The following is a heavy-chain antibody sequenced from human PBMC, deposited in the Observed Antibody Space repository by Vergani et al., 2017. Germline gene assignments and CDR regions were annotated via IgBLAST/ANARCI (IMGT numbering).Heavy chain of an antibody. CDR1: GFTFDDYA. V-gene: IGHV3-9*01. D-gene: IGHD3-10*01. CDR2: ISWNSGSI. CDR3: AKDILKMNYWYFDL. Sequence: EVQLVESGGGLVQPGRSLRLSCAASGFTFDDYAMHWVRQAPGKGLEWVSGISWNSGSIGYADSVKGRFTISRDNAKNSLYLQMNSLRAEDTALYYCAKDILKMNYWYFDLWGRGTLVTVSS. J-gene: IGHJ2*01.